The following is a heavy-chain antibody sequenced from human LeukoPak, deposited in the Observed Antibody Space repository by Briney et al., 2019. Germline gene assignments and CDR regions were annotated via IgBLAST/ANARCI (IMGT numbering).Heavy chain of an antibody. J-gene: IGHJ4*02. Sequence: GGSLRLSCAASGFTFSSYSMNWVRQAPGKGLEWVSYISSSSSTIYYADSVKGRFTISRDNAKNSLYLQMNSLRAEDTAVYYCARGAVVITTGFQYYFDYWGQGTLVTVSS. V-gene: IGHV3-48*01. CDR3: ARGAVVITTGFQYYFDY. D-gene: IGHD3-22*01. CDR1: GFTFSSYS. CDR2: ISSSSSTI.